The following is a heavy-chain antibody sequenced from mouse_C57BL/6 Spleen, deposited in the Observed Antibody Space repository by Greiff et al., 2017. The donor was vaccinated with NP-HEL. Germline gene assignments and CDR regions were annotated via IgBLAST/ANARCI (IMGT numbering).Heavy chain of an antibody. CDR2: ISSGGDYI. Sequence: VQLMESGEGLVKPGGSLKLSCAASGFTFSSYAMSWVRQTPEKRLEWVAYISSGGDYIYYADTVKGRFTISRDNARNTLYLQMSSLKSEDTAMYYCTRDNYYGSRDYAMDYWGQGTSVTVSS. CDR3: TRDNYYGSRDYAMDY. J-gene: IGHJ4*01. D-gene: IGHD1-1*01. CDR1: GFTFSSYA. V-gene: IGHV5-9-1*02.